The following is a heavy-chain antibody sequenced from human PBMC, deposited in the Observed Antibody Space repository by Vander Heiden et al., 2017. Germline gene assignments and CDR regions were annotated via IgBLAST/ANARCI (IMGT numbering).Heavy chain of an antibody. Sequence: EVQLLESGGGLVQPGGSLRLSCAASGFTFSSYAMSWVRQAPGKGLEWVSAISGSGGSTDDADSVKGRFTISRDNSKNTLYLKMNSLRAEDTAVYYGAKDPRAAFGGWGQGTLVTVCS. V-gene: IGHV3-23*01. CDR3: AKDPRAAFGG. D-gene: IGHD3-16*01. CDR2: ISGSGGST. CDR1: GFTFSSYA. J-gene: IGHJ4*02.